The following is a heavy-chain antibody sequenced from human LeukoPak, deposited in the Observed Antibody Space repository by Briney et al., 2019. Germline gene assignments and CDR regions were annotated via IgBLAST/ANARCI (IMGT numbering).Heavy chain of an antibody. Sequence: GASVKVSCKASGYTFTSYGISWVRQAPGQGLEWMGWISAYNGNTNYAQKLQGRVTMTTDTSTSTAYMELRSLRSDDTAVYYCARAYYDFWSGYSIYYYYGMDVWGQGTTVTVSS. D-gene: IGHD3-3*01. CDR2: ISAYNGNT. V-gene: IGHV1-18*01. J-gene: IGHJ6*02. CDR3: ARAYYDFWSGYSIYYYYGMDV. CDR1: GYTFTSYG.